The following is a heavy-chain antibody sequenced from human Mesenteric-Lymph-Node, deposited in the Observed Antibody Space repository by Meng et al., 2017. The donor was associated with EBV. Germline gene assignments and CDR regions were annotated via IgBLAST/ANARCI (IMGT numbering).Heavy chain of an antibody. CDR1: GGSFSGYY. J-gene: IGHJ4*02. CDR3: ARSENYYDSSGSSDDY. V-gene: IGHV4-34*01. D-gene: IGHD3-22*01. CDR2: INHSEST. Sequence: QVQLLQWGAGLLKPSEXLSLTCSVYGGSFSGYYWSWIRQPPGKGLEWIGEINHSESTHYNPSLKSRVTISVDTSKNQFSLKLGSVTAADTAVYYCARSENYYDSSGSSDDYWGQGTLVTVSS.